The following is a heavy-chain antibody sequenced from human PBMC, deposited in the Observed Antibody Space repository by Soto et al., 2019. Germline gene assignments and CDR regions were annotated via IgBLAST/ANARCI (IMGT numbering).Heavy chain of an antibody. D-gene: IGHD6-19*01. Sequence: VGSLRLSCAASGFTFSSYAMHWVRQAPGKGLEWVAVISYDGSNKYYADSVKGRFTISRDNSKNTLYLQMNSLRAEDTAVYYCARGTDDSSGWYFDYWGQGTLVTVS. V-gene: IGHV3-30-3*01. CDR2: ISYDGSNK. J-gene: IGHJ4*02. CDR1: GFTFSSYA. CDR3: ARGTDDSSGWYFDY.